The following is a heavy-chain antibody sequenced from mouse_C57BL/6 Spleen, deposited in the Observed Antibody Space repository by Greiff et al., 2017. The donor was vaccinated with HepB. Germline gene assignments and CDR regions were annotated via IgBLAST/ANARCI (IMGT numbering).Heavy chain of an antibody. CDR3: ARWEATPAY. J-gene: IGHJ3*01. Sequence: QVQLKQPGAELVRPGTSVKLSCKASGYTFTSYWMHWVKQRPGQGLEWIGVIDPSDSYTNYNQKFKGKATLTVDTSSSTAYMQLSSLTSEDSAVYYCARWEATPAYWGQGTLVTVSA. V-gene: IGHV1-59*01. CDR1: GYTFTSYW. D-gene: IGHD3-2*02. CDR2: IDPSDSYT.